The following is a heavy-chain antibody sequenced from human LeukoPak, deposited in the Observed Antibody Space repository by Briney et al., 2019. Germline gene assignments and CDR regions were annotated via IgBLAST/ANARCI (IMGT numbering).Heavy chain of an antibody. CDR2: IYYSGST. CDR1: GGSISSYY. V-gene: IGHV4-59*01. Sequence: SETLSLTCTVSGGSISSYYWSWIRQPPGKGLEWIGYIYYSGSTNYNPSLKSRVTISVDTSKNQFSLKLSSVTAADTAVYYCARGPVVVTASTFDYWGQGTLATVSS. CDR3: ARGPVVVTASTFDY. J-gene: IGHJ4*02. D-gene: IGHD2-21*02.